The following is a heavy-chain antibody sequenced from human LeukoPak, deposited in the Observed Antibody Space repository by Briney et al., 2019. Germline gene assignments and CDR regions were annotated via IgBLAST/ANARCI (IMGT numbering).Heavy chain of an antibody. J-gene: IGHJ4*02. CDR2: IIPIFGTA. CDR3: ARDLGDPEGDGGY. D-gene: IGHD2-21*02. V-gene: IGHV1-69*01. CDR1: GGTFSSYT. Sequence: EASVKVSCKASGGTFSSYTISWVRQAPGQGLEWMGGIIPIFGTANYAQKFQGRVTITADESTSTAYMELSSLRSEDTAVYYCARDLGDPEGDGGYWGQGTLVTVSS.